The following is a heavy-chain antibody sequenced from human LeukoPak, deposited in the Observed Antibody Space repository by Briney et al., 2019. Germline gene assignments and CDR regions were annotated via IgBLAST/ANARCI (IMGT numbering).Heavy chain of an antibody. CDR3: ATSGYNSDYFDF. D-gene: IGHD5-12*01. CDR2: IGSSSSYI. J-gene: IGHJ4*02. CDR1: GFTFSSYS. V-gene: IGHV3-21*01. Sequence: GGSLRLSCAASGFTFSSYSMNWVRQAPGKGLEWVSSIGSSSSYIYYADSVKGRFSVSRDNTKNSLSVEMNSLRAEDTAVYYCATSGYNSDYFDFWGQGTLVTVSS.